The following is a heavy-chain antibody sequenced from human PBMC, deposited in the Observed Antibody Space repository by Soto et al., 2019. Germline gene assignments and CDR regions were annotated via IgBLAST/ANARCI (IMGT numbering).Heavy chain of an antibody. J-gene: IGHJ5*02. CDR3: AGASDSTWYNWLDP. CDR1: GGYFSSNG. D-gene: IGHD4-4*01. V-gene: IGHV1-69*01. CDR2: IIPTFGTT. Sequence: QVQLVQSGAEVKKPGSSVKVSCKAPGGYFSSNGIRWVRQAPGQGLEFMGGIIPTFGTTNYAHKFRGRVTITADESTGTAYMELSSLRSDDTAVYFCAGASDSTWYNWLDPWGPGTLVTVSS.